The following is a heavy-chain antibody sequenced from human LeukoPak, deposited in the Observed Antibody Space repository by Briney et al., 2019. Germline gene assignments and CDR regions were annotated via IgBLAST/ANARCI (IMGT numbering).Heavy chain of an antibody. CDR3: ARDNYDSSGYYFD. CDR1: GFTFSSYE. D-gene: IGHD3-22*01. J-gene: IGHJ4*02. V-gene: IGHV3-48*03. Sequence: QPGGSLRLSCAASGFTFSSYEMNWVRQAPGKGPEWVSYISSSGSTTHYADSVKGRFTISRDNAKKSLYLQMNSLRAEDTAVYYCARDNYDSSGYYFDWGQGTLVTVSS. CDR2: ISSSGSTT.